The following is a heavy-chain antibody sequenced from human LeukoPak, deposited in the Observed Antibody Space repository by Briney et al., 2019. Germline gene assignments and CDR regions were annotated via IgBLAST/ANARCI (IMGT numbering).Heavy chain of an antibody. CDR2: INGGGGST. V-gene: IGHV3-23*01. CDR3: AKPAKTDYADY. J-gene: IGHJ4*02. CDR1: GFTFSSYS. Sequence: GGSLRLSCAASGFTFSSYSMSWVRQGPGKGLEWVSSINGGGGSTYYADSVKGRFTISRDNSKNMLYLQMNSLRAEDTAVYYCAKPAKTDYADYWGQGTLVTVSS. D-gene: IGHD1-14*01.